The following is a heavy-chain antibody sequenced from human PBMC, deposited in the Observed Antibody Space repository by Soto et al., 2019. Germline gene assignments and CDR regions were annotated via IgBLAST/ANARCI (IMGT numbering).Heavy chain of an antibody. D-gene: IGHD6-19*01. V-gene: IGHV1-18*01. J-gene: IGHJ3*02. Sequence: ASVKVSCKASGYTFTSYGIGWVRQAPGQGLEWMGWISAYNGNTNYAQKLQGRVTMTTDTSTSTAYMELRSLRSDDTAVYYCARDQQWLVLGAFDIWGQGTMVTVSS. CDR3: ARDQQWLVLGAFDI. CDR2: ISAYNGNT. CDR1: GYTFTSYG.